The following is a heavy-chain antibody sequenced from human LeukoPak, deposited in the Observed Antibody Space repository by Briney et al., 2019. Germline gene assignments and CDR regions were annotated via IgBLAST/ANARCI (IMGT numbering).Heavy chain of an antibody. CDR3: AQGDTVAMAYGSAVY. CDR2: TSSGGNNK. CDR1: GFTSITSA. V-gene: IGHV3-30-3*02. D-gene: IGHD3-10*01. J-gene: IGHJ4*02. Sequence: GRSLSSSCAAPGFTSITSAMTWVRQAPGKGLEWVAATSSGGNNKYYADSVKGRFTISRDNSIETLYLQMNSLRAEDTAVYYTAQGDTVAMAYGSAVYWGQGTLVTVSS.